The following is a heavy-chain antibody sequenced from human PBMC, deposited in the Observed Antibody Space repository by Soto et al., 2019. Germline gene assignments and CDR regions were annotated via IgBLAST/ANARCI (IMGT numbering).Heavy chain of an antibody. Sequence: GGSLRLSCAASGFTFSSYGMHWVRQAPGKGLEWVAVISYDGSNKYYADSVKDRFTISRDNSKNTLYLQMNSLRAEDTAVYYCAKDEFKYYYGSGSSLSFYAFDIWGQGTMVTVSS. CDR2: ISYDGSNK. CDR3: AKDEFKYYYGSGSSLSFYAFDI. V-gene: IGHV3-30*18. CDR1: GFTFSSYG. J-gene: IGHJ3*02. D-gene: IGHD3-10*01.